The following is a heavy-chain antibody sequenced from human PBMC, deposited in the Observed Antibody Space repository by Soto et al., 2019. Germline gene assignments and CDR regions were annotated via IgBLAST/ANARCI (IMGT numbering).Heavy chain of an antibody. Sequence: TLSLPSSVTGYSISSGCYSWCWIRQPPGKGLEWIGYIYHSGSTYYNPPLKSRVTISVARSKSQFSLKLSSVTAADTAVYYCARGKRYSSSSNPKNWFEPWGQGTLVSVS. CDR2: IYHSGST. J-gene: IGHJ5*02. CDR3: ARGKRYSSSSNPKNWFEP. D-gene: IGHD6-6*01. CDR1: GYSISSGCYS. V-gene: IGHV4-30-2*01.